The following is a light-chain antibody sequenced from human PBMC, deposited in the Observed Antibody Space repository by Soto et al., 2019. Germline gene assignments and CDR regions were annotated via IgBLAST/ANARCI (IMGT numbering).Light chain of an antibody. J-gene: IGKJ3*01. CDR1: QGISSY. V-gene: IGKV1-9*01. CDR3: QQLDSYPLT. Sequence: DIQLTQSPSFLSASVGDRVTITCRASQGISSYLVWYQQKPGKAPKPLIYAASTLQSVVPSRFSGSGSGTEFTLTISSLQPEDFATYYCQQLDSYPLTFGPGTKVDIK. CDR2: AAS.